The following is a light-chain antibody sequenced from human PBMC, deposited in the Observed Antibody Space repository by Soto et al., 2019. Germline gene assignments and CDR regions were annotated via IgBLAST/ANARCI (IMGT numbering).Light chain of an antibody. Sequence: DIQMTQSPSTLAASAGDRVTITCRASQRINNWLAWYQQKPGKAPKLLIYQASNLQSGVPPRFSGGGFGTEFTLPISNLQPEDFAMYYCQQYNSHWSWTFGQGTKVEI. CDR1: QRINNW. CDR3: QQYNSHWSWT. J-gene: IGKJ1*01. CDR2: QAS. V-gene: IGKV1-5*03.